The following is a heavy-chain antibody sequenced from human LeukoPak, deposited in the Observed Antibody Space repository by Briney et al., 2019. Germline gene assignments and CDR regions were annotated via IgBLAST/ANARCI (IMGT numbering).Heavy chain of an antibody. CDR2: IYSGGST. Sequence: PGGSLRLSCAASGFTVSTNYMNWVRQAPGKGLEWVSVIYSGGSTYYADSVKGRFTISRDNAKNSLYLQMNSLRAEDTAVYYCARVKAVAGTNDYWGQGTLVTVSS. CDR3: ARVKAVAGTNDY. D-gene: IGHD6-19*01. V-gene: IGHV3-66*01. J-gene: IGHJ4*02. CDR1: GFTVSTNY.